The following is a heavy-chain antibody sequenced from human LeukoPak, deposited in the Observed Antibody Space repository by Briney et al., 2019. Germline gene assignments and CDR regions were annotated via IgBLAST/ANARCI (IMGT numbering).Heavy chain of an antibody. V-gene: IGHV3-48*02. Sequence: GGSLRLSCAASGFTFSAYSMNWVRQAPGKGLVWVSYISSSSSIYYADSVKGRFTISRDNAKKSLYLQMNSLRDEDTAVYYCARLDSSGPDMWGQGTMVTVSS. J-gene: IGHJ3*02. CDR2: ISSSSSI. D-gene: IGHD3-22*01. CDR1: GFTFSAYS. CDR3: ARLDSSGPDM.